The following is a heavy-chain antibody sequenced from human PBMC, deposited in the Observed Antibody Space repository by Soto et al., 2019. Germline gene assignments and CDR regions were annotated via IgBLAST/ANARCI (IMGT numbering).Heavy chain of an antibody. D-gene: IGHD1-26*01. CDR2: ISWDGGST. CDR3: AKAVGGSYSLRFDY. V-gene: IGHV3-43*01. J-gene: IGHJ4*02. Sequence: EVQLVESGGVVVQPGGSLRLSCAASGFTFDDYTMHWVRQAPGKGLEWVSLISWDGGSTYYADSVKGRFTISRDNSKNSLYLQMNSLRTEDTALYYCAKAVGGSYSLRFDYWGQGTLVTVSS. CDR1: GFTFDDYT.